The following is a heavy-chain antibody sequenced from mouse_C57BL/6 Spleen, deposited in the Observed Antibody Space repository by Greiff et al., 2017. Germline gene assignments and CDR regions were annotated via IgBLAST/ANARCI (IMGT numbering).Heavy chain of an antibody. CDR1: GYTFPRYW. D-gene: IGHD2-4*01. CDR2: IDPSDSYT. V-gene: IGHV1-59*01. CDR3: ARRDYTWFAY. Sequence: QVQLQQPGAELVRPGTSVKLSCKASGYTFPRYWMHWVKQRPGQGLEWIGVIDPSDSYTNYNQTFKGTATLTVDTSSSTAYMQLSRLTSEDSAVYYGARRDYTWFAYWGQGTLVTVSA. J-gene: IGHJ3*01.